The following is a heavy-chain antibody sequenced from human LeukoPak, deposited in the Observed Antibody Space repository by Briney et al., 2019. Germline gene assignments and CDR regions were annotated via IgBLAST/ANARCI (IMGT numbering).Heavy chain of an antibody. Sequence: PGGSLRLSCAASGFTFSSYAMSWVRQAPGKGLEWVSAISGGSADYADSVKGRFSISIDNSENTLYLQMNSLRAEDTAVYYCAKDRSSRYDFWSGSFSHYYYYYMDVWGKGTTVTVSS. CDR2: ISGGSA. CDR1: GFTFSSYA. CDR3: AKDRSSRYDFWSGSFSHYYYYYMDV. D-gene: IGHD3-3*01. V-gene: IGHV3-23*01. J-gene: IGHJ6*03.